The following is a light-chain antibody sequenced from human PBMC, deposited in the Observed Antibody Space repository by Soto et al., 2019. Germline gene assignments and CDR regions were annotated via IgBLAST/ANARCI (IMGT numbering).Light chain of an antibody. CDR3: SSYTGGNPSYV. J-gene: IGLJ1*01. Sequence: QSALTKPPSASGSPGQSVPISCTGTSSDVGGYDYVSWYQQHPGKAPKLMIYEVTIRPPGVSDRFSGSKSGNTASLTVSGLQAEDEADYYCSSYTGGNPSYVFGTGTKV. V-gene: IGLV2-8*01. CDR2: EVT. CDR1: SSDVGGYDY.